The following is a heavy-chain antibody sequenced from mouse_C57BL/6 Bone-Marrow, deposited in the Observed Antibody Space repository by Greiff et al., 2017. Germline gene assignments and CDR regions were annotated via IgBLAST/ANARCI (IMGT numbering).Heavy chain of an antibody. CDR2: FHPYNDDT. Sequence: VQLVESGAELVKPGASVKMSCKASGYTFTTYPIEWMKQNHGKSLEWIGNFHPYNDDTKYNEKFKGKATLTVEKSSSTVYLELSRLTSDDSAVYYCAIGGNYGGYYFDYWGQGTTLTVSS. CDR3: AIGGNYGGYYFDY. D-gene: IGHD2-1*01. CDR1: GYTFTTYP. J-gene: IGHJ2*01. V-gene: IGHV1-47*01.